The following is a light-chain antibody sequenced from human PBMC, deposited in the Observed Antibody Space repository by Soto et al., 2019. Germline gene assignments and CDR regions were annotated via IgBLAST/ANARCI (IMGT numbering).Light chain of an antibody. CDR2: SGN. CDR1: SSNVGSYT. CDR3: AAWDDSLNGVV. Sequence: QSVLTQPPSASGTPGQRVTISCSGSSSNVGSYTVYWYQQLPGTAPKVLIYSGNRRPSGVPDRFSGSKSGTSASLAISGLQSEDEADYYCAAWDDSLNGVVFGGGTQLTVL. V-gene: IGLV1-44*01. J-gene: IGLJ2*01.